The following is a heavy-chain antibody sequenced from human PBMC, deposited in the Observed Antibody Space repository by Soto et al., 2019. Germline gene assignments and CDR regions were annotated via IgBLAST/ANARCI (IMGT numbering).Heavy chain of an antibody. J-gene: IGHJ5*02. CDR3: ARRHTGSYFAVYSWFDP. CDR2: ISPGDSDT. D-gene: IGHD1-26*01. Sequence: EECLKSSCRASGNSFTSYWIAWVLQTPGKGLEWMGIISPGDSDTRYSPSFQGQVTISVDTSSGTAFLQWSSLKASDSAMYYCARRHTGSYFAVYSWFDPWGHGTQVTVSS. CDR1: GNSFTSYW. V-gene: IGHV5-51*01.